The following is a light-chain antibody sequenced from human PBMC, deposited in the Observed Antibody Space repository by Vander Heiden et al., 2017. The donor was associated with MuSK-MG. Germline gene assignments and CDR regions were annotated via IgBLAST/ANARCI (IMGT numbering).Light chain of an antibody. V-gene: IGLV3-21*04. J-gene: IGLJ2*01. CDR1: HIGGKG. CDR2: YDS. CDR3: QVWDRSNDHVV. Sequence: SYVLTLPSLVSVAPGKTARVSCGGNHIGGKGVHWYQQKPGQAPVLVIYYDSDRHSGIPERFSGSYSGNTATLTISRVEAGDEADYYCQVWDRSNDHVVFGGGTKLTVL.